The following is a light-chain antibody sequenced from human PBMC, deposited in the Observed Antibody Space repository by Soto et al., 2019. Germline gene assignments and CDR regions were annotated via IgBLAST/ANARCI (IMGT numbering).Light chain of an antibody. Sequence: VLTRAAGTQSVSLGESGIITSRASQSVSSSDLAWYQQKPGQSPRLLIYGASSRATGIPDRFSGSGSGTYFTLTINRLELQDREAYCCQHQGNAPLTFGDGTRLEIK. J-gene: IGKJ5*01. CDR3: QHQGNAPLT. V-gene: IGKV3-20*01. CDR2: GAS. CDR1: QSVSSSD.